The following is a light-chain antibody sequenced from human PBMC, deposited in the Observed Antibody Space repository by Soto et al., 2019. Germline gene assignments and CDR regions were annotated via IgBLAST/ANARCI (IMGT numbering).Light chain of an antibody. Sequence: QSVMTQPPSVSAAPGQKVTISCSGSSSNIGGNSVSWYQQLPGTAPKLMIYEVSKRPSGVPDRFSGSKSGNTASLTVSGLQAEDEADYYCSSYAGSNTFVFGTGTKLTVL. CDR2: EVS. V-gene: IGLV2-8*01. CDR1: SSNIGGNS. J-gene: IGLJ1*01. CDR3: SSYAGSNTFV.